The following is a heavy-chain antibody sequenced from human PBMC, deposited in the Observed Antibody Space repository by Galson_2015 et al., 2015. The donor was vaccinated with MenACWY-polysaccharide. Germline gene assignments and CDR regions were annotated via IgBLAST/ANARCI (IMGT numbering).Heavy chain of an antibody. Sequence: SVKVSCKASGYSFTNYYIHWLRQAPGQGLEWMGRINPTADTIHYARKFQGRVTMTRDTSTTTVYMELISLRSEDTAVYYCAREPPSKCYFDYWGQGTLVTVSS. CDR1: GYSFTNYY. V-gene: IGHV1-46*01. D-gene: IGHD2-2*01. J-gene: IGHJ4*02. CDR3: AREPPSKCYFDY. CDR2: INPTADTI.